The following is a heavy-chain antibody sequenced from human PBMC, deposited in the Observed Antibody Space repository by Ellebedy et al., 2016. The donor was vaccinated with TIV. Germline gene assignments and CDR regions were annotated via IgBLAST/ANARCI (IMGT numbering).Heavy chain of an antibody. Sequence: GESLKISCAASGFTFSTYAIHWVCQAPGRGLECVALISHDESNKNYADSVKGRFTISRDNSKNTLFLQMNSLRDEDTAVYYCARDAFGSINYWGQGTLVTVSS. CDR2: ISHDESNK. CDR1: GFTFSTYA. D-gene: IGHD3-3*01. V-gene: IGHV3-30-3*01. J-gene: IGHJ4*02. CDR3: ARDAFGSINY.